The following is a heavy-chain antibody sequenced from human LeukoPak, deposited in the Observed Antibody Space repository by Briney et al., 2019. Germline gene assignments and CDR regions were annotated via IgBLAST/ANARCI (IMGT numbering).Heavy chain of an antibody. CDR2: IYSGGST. V-gene: IGHV3-53*05. Sequence: GGSLRLSCAASGFTVSSNYMSWVRQAPGKGLEWVSVIYSGGSTNYADSVKGRFTISRDNSQNTLYLQVNSLRAEDTAVYYCAKDGDLYFDSWGQGTLVTVSS. CDR1: GFTVSSNY. D-gene: IGHD7-27*01. CDR3: AKDGDLYFDS. J-gene: IGHJ4*02.